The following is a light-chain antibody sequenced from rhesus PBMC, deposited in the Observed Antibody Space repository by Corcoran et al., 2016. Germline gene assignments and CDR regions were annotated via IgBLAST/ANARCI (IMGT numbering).Light chain of an antibody. CDR3: KQYYSDPSS. CDR2: SES. CDR1: QSFSSS. J-gene: IGKJ2*01. V-gene: IGKV1-46*01. Sequence: DIQMTQSPSSLSASVGDTVTITCRASQSFSSSLAWYQQKPGKAPKLLIYSESSLQSGVPSRLRGSKSGTDFTLAISSLQPEDIASYYCKQYYSDPSSFGQGTKVEIK.